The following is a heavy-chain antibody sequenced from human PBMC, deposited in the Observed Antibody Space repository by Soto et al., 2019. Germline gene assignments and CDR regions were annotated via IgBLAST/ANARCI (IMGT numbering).Heavy chain of an antibody. CDR2: ISAYNGNT. CDR3: VRDTGIVVVPAAIPGYGMDV. J-gene: IGHJ6*02. CDR1: GYTFTSYG. V-gene: IGHV1-18*01. Sequence: RASVKVSCKASGYTFTSYGISWVRQAPGQGLEWMGWISAYNGNTNYAQKLQGRVTMTTDTSTSTAYMELRSLRSDDTAVYYCVRDTGIVVVPAAIPGYGMDVWGQGTTVTVSS. D-gene: IGHD2-2*02.